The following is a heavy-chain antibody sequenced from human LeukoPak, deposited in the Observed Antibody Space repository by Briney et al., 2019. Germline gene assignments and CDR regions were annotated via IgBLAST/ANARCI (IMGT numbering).Heavy chain of an antibody. CDR3: ARGAAGTVPFDY. V-gene: IGHV4-59*08. Sequence: SETLSLTCAVSGGSISGYYWSWIRQPPGKGLEWIGYTHYSGSTDYNPSLKTRVTISVDTSKNQFSLKLSSVTAADTAVYYCARGAAGTVPFDYWGQGTLVTVSS. D-gene: IGHD6-13*01. CDR1: GGSISGYY. J-gene: IGHJ4*02. CDR2: THYSGST.